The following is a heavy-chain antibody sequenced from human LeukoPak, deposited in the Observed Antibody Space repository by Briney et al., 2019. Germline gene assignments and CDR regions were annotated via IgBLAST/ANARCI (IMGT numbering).Heavy chain of an antibody. CDR2: IYHSGST. J-gene: IGHJ4*02. V-gene: IGHV4-38-2*01. CDR1: GYSITSGYY. Sequence: SEALSLTCAVSGYSITSGYYWGWIRQPPGKGLEWIGSIYHSGSTYYNPSLKTRVTISVDTSKNQFSLKLSSVTAADTAVYYCARLYLRDHCSSTSCYGLYFDYWGQGTLVTVSS. CDR3: ARLYLRDHCSSTSCYGLYFDY. D-gene: IGHD2-2*01.